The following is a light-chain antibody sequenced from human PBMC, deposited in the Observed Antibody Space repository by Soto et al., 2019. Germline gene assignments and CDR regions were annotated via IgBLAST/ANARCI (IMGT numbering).Light chain of an antibody. Sequence: DIVMTQSPATLSVSPGGRATLSCRASQSVSTNLAWYQRKPGQAPRLLIHGASTRATGVPARFSGTGSGTEFALTISSLQSEDLAVYYCQQYNLWPWTFGQGTKVEIK. J-gene: IGKJ1*01. CDR1: QSVSTN. CDR2: GAS. V-gene: IGKV3-15*01. CDR3: QQYNLWPWT.